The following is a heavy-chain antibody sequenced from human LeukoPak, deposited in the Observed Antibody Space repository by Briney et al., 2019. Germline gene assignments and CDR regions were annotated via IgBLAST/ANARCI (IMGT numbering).Heavy chain of an antibody. D-gene: IGHD5-24*01. CDR2: INHSGST. CDR1: GGSFSGYY. CDR3: ARGGEMATTDDAFDI. V-gene: IGHV4-34*01. J-gene: IGHJ3*02. Sequence: SETLSLTCAVYGGSFSGYYWSWIRQPPGKGLEWIGEINHSGSTNYNPSLKSRVTISVYMSKNQFSLKLTSVTAADTGVYYCARGGEMATTDDAFDIWGQGTMVTVSS.